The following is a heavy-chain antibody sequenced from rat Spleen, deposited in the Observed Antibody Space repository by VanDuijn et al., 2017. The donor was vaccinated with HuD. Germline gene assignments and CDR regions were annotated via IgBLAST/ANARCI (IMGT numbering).Heavy chain of an antibody. CDR2: IWTGGST. J-gene: IGHJ2*01. D-gene: IGHD1-11*01. V-gene: IGHV2-43*01. CDR1: GFSLTSYH. CDR3: ARDQRGYFDY. Sequence: QVQLKESGPGLVQPSQTLSLTCTVSGFSLTSYHVSWVRQPPGNGLEWMGAIWTGGSTAYNSFFKSRLSISRDTSKSQVFLKMNSLQTEDTATYYCARDQRGYFDYWGQGVMVTVSS.